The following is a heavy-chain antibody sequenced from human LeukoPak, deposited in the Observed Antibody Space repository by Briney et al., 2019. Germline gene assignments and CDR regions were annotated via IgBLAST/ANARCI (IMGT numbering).Heavy chain of an antibody. D-gene: IGHD6-13*01. J-gene: IGHJ4*02. CDR3: AKGDRESIAAAGFDY. V-gene: IGHV3-9*01. CDR1: GFTFDDYA. CDR2: ISWNSGSI. Sequence: GGSLRLSCAASGFTFDDYAMHWVRQAPGKGLEWVSGISWNSGSIGYADSVKGRFTISRDNAKNSLYLQMNSLRAEDTALYYCAKGDRESIAAAGFDYWGQGTLVTVSS.